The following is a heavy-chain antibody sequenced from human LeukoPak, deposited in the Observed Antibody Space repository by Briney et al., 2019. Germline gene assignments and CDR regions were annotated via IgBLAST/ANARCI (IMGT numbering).Heavy chain of an antibody. Sequence: ASVKVSCKASGDSFTSYYMHWVRQAPGQGLEWMGIINPSGGSTSYAQKFQGRVTMTRDMSTSTVYMELSSLRSEDTAVYYCARSIAAAGTDYWGQGTLVTVSS. CDR2: INPSGGST. V-gene: IGHV1-46*01. J-gene: IGHJ4*02. CDR3: ARSIAAAGTDY. D-gene: IGHD6-13*01. CDR1: GDSFTSYY.